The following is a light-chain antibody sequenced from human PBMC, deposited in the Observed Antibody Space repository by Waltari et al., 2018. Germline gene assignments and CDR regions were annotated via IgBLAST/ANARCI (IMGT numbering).Light chain of an antibody. J-gene: IGLJ2*01. CDR1: NLGSKS. CDR3: QVWDDSSDRVV. Sequence: SSVLTQPPSVSVAPTKTATITCGGNNLGSKSVHWYQQRPGQAPVLVVYNDNNRPPAIPSRFFGSNSWGTATLTINSVEAGDEADYFCQVWDDSSDRVVFGEGTKLTVL. CDR2: NDN. V-gene: IGLV3-21*03.